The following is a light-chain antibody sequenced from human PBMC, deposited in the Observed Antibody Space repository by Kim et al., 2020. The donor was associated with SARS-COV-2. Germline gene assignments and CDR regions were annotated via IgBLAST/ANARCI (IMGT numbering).Light chain of an antibody. CDR2: QDA. Sequence: SVSPGQTASITCSGDKLGDRYACWYQQKPGQSPALVIYQDAKRPSGIPERFSGSNSGNTATLTISATQPMDEADYYCQAWDSSTVVFGGGTQLTVL. V-gene: IGLV3-1*01. CDR1: KLGDRY. CDR3: QAWDSSTVV. J-gene: IGLJ2*01.